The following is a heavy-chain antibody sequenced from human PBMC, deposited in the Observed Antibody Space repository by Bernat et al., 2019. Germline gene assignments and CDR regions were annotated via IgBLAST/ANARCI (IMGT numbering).Heavy chain of an antibody. J-gene: IGHJ4*02. V-gene: IGHV3-74*01. CDR2: INIDGSIT. CDR1: GFTFSNHW. D-gene: IGHD6-13*01. Sequence: EVQLVESGGDLVQPGGSLRLSCAASGFTFSNHWMHWVRQAPGKGLVWVSHINIDGSITSYADSVKGRFTISRDNAKNTLYLQMNRLRAEDTAVYYCTRSLATAVWGQGTLVTVSS. CDR3: TRSLATAV.